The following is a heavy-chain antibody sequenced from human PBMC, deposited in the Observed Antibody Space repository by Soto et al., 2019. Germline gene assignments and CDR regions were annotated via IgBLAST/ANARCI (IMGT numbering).Heavy chain of an antibody. D-gene: IGHD2-8*02. CDR1: GFTFSSDW. Sequence: EVQLVESGGGLVQPGGSLSLSCVASGFTFSSDWMHWVRQGAGKGRVWVSRINMDGSVTNYADSVKGRFTISRDNAKNMVYLQMNSLRVEDTAVYYCARGPRGVYGNDYWGQGALVTVSS. CDR3: ARGPRGVYGNDY. J-gene: IGHJ4*02. CDR2: INMDGSVT. V-gene: IGHV3-74*01.